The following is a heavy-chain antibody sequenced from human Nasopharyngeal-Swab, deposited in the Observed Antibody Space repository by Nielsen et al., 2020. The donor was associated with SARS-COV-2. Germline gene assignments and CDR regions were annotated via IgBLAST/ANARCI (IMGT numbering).Heavy chain of an antibody. Sequence: WIRQPPGKGLEWVSYISSSGSTIYYADSVKGRFTISRDNAKNSLYLLMNSLRAEDTAVYYCAGGGDTEIDYWGQGTLVTVSS. CDR3: AGGGDTEIDY. J-gene: IGHJ4*02. V-gene: IGHV3-48*03. D-gene: IGHD3-16*01. CDR2: ISSSGSTI.